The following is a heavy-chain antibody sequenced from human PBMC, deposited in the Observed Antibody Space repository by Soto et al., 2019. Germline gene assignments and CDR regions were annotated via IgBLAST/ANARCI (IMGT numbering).Heavy chain of an antibody. CDR3: ASRSGYSESYDY. D-gene: IGHD5-12*01. Sequence: GGSLRLSCAASGFTFSSYWMHWVRQAPGKGLVWVSRINSDGSTTTYADSVKGRFTISRDNAKNTLYLQMNSLRAEDAAAYYCASRSGYSESYDYWGQGALVTVSS. CDR1: GFTFSSYW. CDR2: INSDGSTT. V-gene: IGHV3-74*01. J-gene: IGHJ4*02.